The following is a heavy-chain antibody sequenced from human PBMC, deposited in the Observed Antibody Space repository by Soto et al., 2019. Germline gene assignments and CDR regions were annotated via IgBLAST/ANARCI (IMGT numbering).Heavy chain of an antibody. D-gene: IGHD6-6*01. CDR2: ISYDGSNK. CDR3: ARDRGSSVVGYGMDV. Sequence: GRSLSLSCAASGFTFSSYAMHWVRQAPGKGLEWVAVISYDGSNKYYADSVKGRFTISRDNSKNTLYLQMNSLRAEDTAVYYCARDRGSSVVGYGMDVWGQGTTVTVSS. CDR1: GFTFSSYA. V-gene: IGHV3-30-3*01. J-gene: IGHJ6*02.